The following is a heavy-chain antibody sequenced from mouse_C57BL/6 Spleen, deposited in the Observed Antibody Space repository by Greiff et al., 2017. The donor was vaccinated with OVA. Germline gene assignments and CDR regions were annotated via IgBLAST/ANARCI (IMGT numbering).Heavy chain of an antibody. J-gene: IGHJ2*01. CDR2: IHPNSGST. CDR1: GYTFTSYW. D-gene: IGHD2-4*01. V-gene: IGHV1-64*01. Sequence: QVQLQQSGAELVKPGASVKLSCKASGYTFTSYWMHWVKQRPGQGLEWIGMIHPNSGSTNYNEKFKSKATLTVDKSSSTAYMQLSSLTSEDSAVYYCARDPKEYDYDGWYFDYWGQGTTLTVSS. CDR3: ARDPKEYDYDGWYFDY.